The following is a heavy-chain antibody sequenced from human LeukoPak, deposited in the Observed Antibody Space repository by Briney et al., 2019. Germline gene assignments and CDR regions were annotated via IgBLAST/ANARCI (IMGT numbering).Heavy chain of an antibody. CDR3: VRGAPFDF. V-gene: IGHV3-74*01. J-gene: IGHJ4*02. Sequence: RGGSLRLSCAASGFSFGSYWMHWVRRAPGKGLVWVSRIQSDGSSTDYADSVRGRFTISRDNAKNMLFLQMNSLRAEDTAIYYCVRGAPFDFWGQGTLVTVSS. CDR1: GFSFGSYW. CDR2: IQSDGSST.